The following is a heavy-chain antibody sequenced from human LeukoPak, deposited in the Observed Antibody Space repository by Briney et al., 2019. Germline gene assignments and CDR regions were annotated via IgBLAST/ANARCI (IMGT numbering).Heavy chain of an antibody. V-gene: IGHV4-39*07. Sequence: SETLSLTCTVSGGSISSSSYYWGWIRQPPGKGLEWIGSIYYSGSTYYNPSLKSRVTISVDTSKNQFSLKLSSVTAADTAVYYCARLIGVVVAATLNWYFDLWGRGTLVTVSS. CDR1: GGSISSSSYY. J-gene: IGHJ2*01. CDR2: IYYSGST. D-gene: IGHD2-15*01. CDR3: ARLIGVVVAATLNWYFDL.